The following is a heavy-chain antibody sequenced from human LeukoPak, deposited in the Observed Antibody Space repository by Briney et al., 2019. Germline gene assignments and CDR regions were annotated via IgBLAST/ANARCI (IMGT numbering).Heavy chain of an antibody. V-gene: IGHV3-74*01. CDR3: ATSPSSPNY. D-gene: IGHD6-6*01. Sequence: GGSLRLSCAASGVTFRNYWMHWVRQAPGKGLVWVSRVNTDGSDTSHADSVKGRFTISRDNAKNTLYLQMNSLRAEDTAVYYCATSPSSPNYWGQGTLVTVSS. J-gene: IGHJ4*02. CDR1: GVTFRNYW. CDR2: VNTDGSDT.